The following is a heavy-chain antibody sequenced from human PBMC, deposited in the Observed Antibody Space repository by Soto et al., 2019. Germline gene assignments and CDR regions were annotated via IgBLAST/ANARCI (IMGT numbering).Heavy chain of an antibody. J-gene: IGHJ4*02. V-gene: IGHV3-11*01. D-gene: IGHD3-3*01. Sequence: QVQLVESGGGLVKPGGSLRLSCAASGFTLSDYYMTWIRQAPGKGLEWVSDISISGTTIHYADSVRGRFTISRDNDKNSLWLQMNTLRAEDTAVYYCARFRGDGYYTFWGQGTLVTVSS. CDR2: ISISGTTI. CDR3: ARFRGDGYYTF. CDR1: GFTLSDYY.